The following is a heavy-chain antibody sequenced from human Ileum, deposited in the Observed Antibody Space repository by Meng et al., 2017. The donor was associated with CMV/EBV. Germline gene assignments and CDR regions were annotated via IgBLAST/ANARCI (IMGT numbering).Heavy chain of an antibody. CDR3: AKELGTIYFDS. J-gene: IGHJ4*02. CDR1: GFSFHEYS. V-gene: IGHV3-43*01. CDR2: IQGDGRAV. D-gene: IGHD7-27*01. Sequence: GGSLRLSCVASGFSFHEYSMHWVRQAPGKGLEWVSLIQGDGRAVFYADSVRGRFTISRDNSKNSLYLEMNGLRSEDTALYYCAKELGTIYFDSWGQGALVTVSS.